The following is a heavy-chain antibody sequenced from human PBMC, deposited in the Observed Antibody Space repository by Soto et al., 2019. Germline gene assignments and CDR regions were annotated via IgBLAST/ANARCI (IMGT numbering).Heavy chain of an antibody. D-gene: IGHD5-12*01. CDR3: ASPDVATIRGGRYYFDY. Sequence: QLQLQESSPGLVKPSETLSLTCTVSGGSISSSSYYWGWIRQPPGKGLEWIGSIYYSGSTYYNPSLKSRVTISVDTSKNQFSLKLSSVTAADTAVYYCASPDVATIRGGRYYFDYWGQGTLVTVSS. CDR1: GGSISSSSYY. V-gene: IGHV4-39*01. J-gene: IGHJ4*02. CDR2: IYYSGST.